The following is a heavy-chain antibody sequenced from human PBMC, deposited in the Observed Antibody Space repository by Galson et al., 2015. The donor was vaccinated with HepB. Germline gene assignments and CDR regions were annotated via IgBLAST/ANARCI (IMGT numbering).Heavy chain of an antibody. CDR1: GFNFSDYY. Sequence: SLRLSCAASGFNFSDYYMSWIRQAPGKGLEWLSYISSSGDMIYYADSVKGRFTVSRDNSKNSVYLQMNSLRADDTAVYYCAIDYANYGSPLGGYFYFYGMDVWGQGTTVTVSS. D-gene: IGHD3-10*01. V-gene: IGHV3-11*01. CDR2: ISSSGDMI. CDR3: AIDYANYGSPLGGYFYFYGMDV. J-gene: IGHJ6*02.